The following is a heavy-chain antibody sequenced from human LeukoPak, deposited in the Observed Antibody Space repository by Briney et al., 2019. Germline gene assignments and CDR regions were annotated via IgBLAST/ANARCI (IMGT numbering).Heavy chain of an antibody. CDR3: ARDRRYSGSYSAFDI. CDR1: GYTFTSYY. J-gene: IGHJ3*02. CDR2: INPSGGST. V-gene: IGHV1-46*01. Sequence: ASVKVSCTASGYTFTSYYMYWVRQAPGQGLEWMGIINPSGGSTNYAQKFQGRVTMTRDMSTSTVYMELSSLRSEDTAVYYCARDRRYSGSYSAFDIWGQGTMVTVSS. D-gene: IGHD1-26*01.